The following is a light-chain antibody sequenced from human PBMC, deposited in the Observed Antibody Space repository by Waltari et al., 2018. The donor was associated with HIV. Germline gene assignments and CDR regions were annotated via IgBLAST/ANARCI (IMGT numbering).Light chain of an antibody. Sequence: QSVLTQPPSVSGAPGQRVTISCTGSRSNIGAGYDVPWYQPLPGTAPKVFIYGYNTRPPGVPDRFSGSKYGTSATSASLAITGLQAEDEADYYCHSYDSSLSAYVFGTGTNVAVL. J-gene: IGLJ1*01. CDR1: RSNIGAGYD. V-gene: IGLV1-40*01. CDR3: HSYDSSLSAYV. CDR2: GYN.